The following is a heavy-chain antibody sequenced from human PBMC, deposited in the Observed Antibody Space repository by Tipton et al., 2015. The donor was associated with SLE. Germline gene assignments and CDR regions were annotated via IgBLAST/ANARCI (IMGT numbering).Heavy chain of an antibody. CDR2: IYYSGST. CDR1: GESISSSSYY. CDR3: ARWVSGYADY. J-gene: IGHJ4*02. Sequence: TLSLTCTVSGESISSSSYYWGWIRQPPGKGLEWIGSIYYSGSTYYNPSLKSRVTISDDTSKTQFSLKLSSVSAADTAVYYCARWVSGYADYWGQGTLVTVSS. D-gene: IGHD5-12*01. V-gene: IGHV4-39*07.